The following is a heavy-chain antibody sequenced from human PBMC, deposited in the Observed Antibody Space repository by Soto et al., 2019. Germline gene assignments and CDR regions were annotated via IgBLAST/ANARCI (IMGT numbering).Heavy chain of an antibody. CDR3: ARRSSSWYFDY. Sequence: GGSLRLSCAASGFTFSSYAMSWVRQAPGKGLEWVSRISGNGGSTDYADYVKGRFTISRDNSKNTLYLQMNSLRAEDTAVYYCARRSSSWYFDYWGQGTLVTVSS. CDR1: GFTFSSYA. CDR2: ISGNGGST. V-gene: IGHV3-23*01. D-gene: IGHD6-13*01. J-gene: IGHJ4*02.